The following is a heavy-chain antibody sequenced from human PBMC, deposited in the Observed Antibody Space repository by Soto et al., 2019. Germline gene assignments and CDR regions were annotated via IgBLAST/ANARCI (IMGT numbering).Heavy chain of an antibody. CDR2: IYYSGST. D-gene: IGHD2-15*01. V-gene: IGHV4-59*01. Sequence: PSETLSLTCTVSGGSISSYYWSWIRQPPGKGLEWIGYIYYSGSTNYNPSLKSRVTISVDTSKNQFSLKLSSVTAADTAVYYCAREVVVAATVAWFDPWGQGTLVTVSS. J-gene: IGHJ5*02. CDR1: GGSISSYY. CDR3: AREVVVAATVAWFDP.